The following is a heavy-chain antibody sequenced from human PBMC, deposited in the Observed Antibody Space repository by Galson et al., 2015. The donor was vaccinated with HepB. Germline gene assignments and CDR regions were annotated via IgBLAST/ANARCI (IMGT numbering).Heavy chain of an antibody. D-gene: IGHD2/OR15-2a*01. CDR2: ISGSGGST. V-gene: IGHV3-23*01. CDR1: GFTFSSYA. Sequence: SLRLSCAASGFTFSSYAMSWVRQAPGKGLEWVSAISGSGGSTYYADSVKGRFTISRDNSKNTLYLQMNSLRAEDTAVYYCAKAPPPKGILWEAGVIWGQGTMVTVSS. J-gene: IGHJ3*02. CDR3: AKAPPPKGILWEAGVI.